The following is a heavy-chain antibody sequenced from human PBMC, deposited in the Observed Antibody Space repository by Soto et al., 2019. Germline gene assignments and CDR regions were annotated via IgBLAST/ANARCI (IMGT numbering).Heavy chain of an antibody. D-gene: IGHD4-17*01. J-gene: IGHJ4*02. V-gene: IGHV4-59*08. CDR3: ARRYGDCFDY. CDR1: GGSISSYY. CDR2: IYYSGST. Sequence: SETLSLTCTVSGGSISSYYWSWIRLPPGKGLERIGYIYYSGSTNYNPSLKSRVTISVDTSKNQFSLRLSSVTAADTAVYYCARRYGDCFDYRGQGTLVTVSS.